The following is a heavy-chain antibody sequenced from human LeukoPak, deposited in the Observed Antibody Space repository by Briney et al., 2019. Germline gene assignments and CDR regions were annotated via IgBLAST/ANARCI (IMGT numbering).Heavy chain of an antibody. D-gene: IGHD2-21*02. CDR1: GGSFSGYY. CDR3: ARHGGQYCGGDCYSFDY. J-gene: IGHJ4*02. V-gene: IGHV4-34*01. Sequence: SETLSLTCAVYGGSFSGYYWSWIRQPPGKGLEWIGEINHSGSTNYNPSLKSRVTISVDTSKNQFSLKLSSVTAADTAVYYCARHGGQYCGGDCYSFDYWGQGTLVTVSS. CDR2: INHSGST.